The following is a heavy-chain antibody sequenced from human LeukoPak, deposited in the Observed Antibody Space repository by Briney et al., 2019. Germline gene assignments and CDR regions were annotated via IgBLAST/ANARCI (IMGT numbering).Heavy chain of an antibody. D-gene: IGHD3-10*01. CDR1: GFTFSDYY. J-gene: IGHJ4*02. CDR3: ARVVVRGVITLPFDY. V-gene: IGHV3-11*05. CDR2: ISSSSSYT. Sequence: GGSLRLSCAASGFTFSDYYMCWIRQAPGKGLEWVSYISSSSSYTNYADSVKGRFTISRDNAKNSLYLQMNSLRAEDTAVYYCARVVVRGVITLPFDYWGQGTLVTVSS.